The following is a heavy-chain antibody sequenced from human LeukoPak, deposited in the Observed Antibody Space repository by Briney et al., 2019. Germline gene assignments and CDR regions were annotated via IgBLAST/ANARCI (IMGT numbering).Heavy chain of an antibody. CDR2: ISATSANT. CDR1: GGSITSSSYY. CDR3: AKGMTFGVVFDI. J-gene: IGHJ3*02. Sequence: ETLSLTCTVSGGSITSSSYYWGWVRQAPGKGLEWVSAISATSANTYYADSVRGRFTISRDNSKNTLYLQMNSLRAEDTAVYYCAKGMTFGVVFDIWGQGAMVTVSS. D-gene: IGHD3/OR15-3a*01. V-gene: IGHV3-23*01.